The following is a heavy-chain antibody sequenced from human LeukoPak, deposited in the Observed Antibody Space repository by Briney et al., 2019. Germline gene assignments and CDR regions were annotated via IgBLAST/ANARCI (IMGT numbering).Heavy chain of an antibody. CDR1: GYTFTSYY. J-gene: IGHJ1*01. Sequence: ASVKVSCKASGYTFTSYYMHWVRQAPGQRLEWMGWINAGNGNTKYSQKFQGRVTITRDTSASTAYMELSSLRSEDTAVYYCARGGGTMIVVVNPFQHWGQGTMVTVSS. CDR3: ARGGGTMIVVVNPFQH. CDR2: INAGNGNT. D-gene: IGHD3-22*01. V-gene: IGHV1-3*01.